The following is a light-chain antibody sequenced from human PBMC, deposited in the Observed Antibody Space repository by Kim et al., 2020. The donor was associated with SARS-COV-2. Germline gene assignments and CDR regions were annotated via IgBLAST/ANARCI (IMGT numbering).Light chain of an antibody. J-gene: IGLJ1*01. CDR1: SANIGSNT. CDR3: AAWDDSLIYV. CDR2: SNN. Sequence: GQMVTISCSGSSANIGSNTVNWYQQLPGTAPKLLIYSNNQRPSGVPDRFSGSKSGTSASLAISGLQSEDEADYYCAAWDDSLIYVFGTGTKVTVL. V-gene: IGLV1-44*01.